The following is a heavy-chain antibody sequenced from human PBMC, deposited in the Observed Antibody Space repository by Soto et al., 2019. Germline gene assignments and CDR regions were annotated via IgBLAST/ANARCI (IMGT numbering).Heavy chain of an antibody. CDR1: GGTFSSYA. D-gene: IGHD3-10*01. CDR2: IIPIFGTA. J-gene: IGHJ6*02. V-gene: IGHV1-69*13. CDR3: ARLHMVRGVNGYYYYGMDV. Sequence: GASVKVSCKASGGTFSSYAISWVRQAPGQGLEWMGGIIPIFGTANYAQKFQGRVTITADESTSTAYMELSSLRSEDTAVYYCARLHMVRGVNGYYYYGMDVWGQGTTVTVYS.